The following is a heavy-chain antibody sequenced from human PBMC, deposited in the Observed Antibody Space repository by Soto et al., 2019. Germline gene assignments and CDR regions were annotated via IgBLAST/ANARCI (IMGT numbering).Heavy chain of an antibody. D-gene: IGHD2-15*01. V-gene: IGHV5-51*01. Sequence: ESLKISCKASGYIFIDYWIGWVRQMPGKGLEWMGIVYPRDSDTRYSASFQGQVTISADRSTGTALLKWRSLKASDTALYYCARPPLPGYSIHFNTWGQGTLVTVSS. CDR2: VYPRDSDT. J-gene: IGHJ5*02. CDR3: ARPPLPGYSIHFNT. CDR1: GYIFIDYW.